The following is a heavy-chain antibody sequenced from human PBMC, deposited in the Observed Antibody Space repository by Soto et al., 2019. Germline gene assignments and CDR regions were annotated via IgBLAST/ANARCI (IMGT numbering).Heavy chain of an antibody. D-gene: IGHD2-2*01. V-gene: IGHV4-34*01. CDR2: INHSGST. J-gene: IGHJ6*03. CDR3: ARGVGGYQLPPSYYMDV. CDR1: GGSFSGYY. Sequence: PSETLSLTCAVYGGSFSGYYWSWIRQPPGKGLEWIGEINHSGSTNYNPSLKSRVTISVDTSKNQFSLKLSSVTAADTAVYYCARGVGGYQLPPSYYMDVWGKGTTVTVS.